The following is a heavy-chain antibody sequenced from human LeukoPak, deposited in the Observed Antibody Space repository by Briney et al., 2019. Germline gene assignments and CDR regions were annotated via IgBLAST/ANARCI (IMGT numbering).Heavy chain of an antibody. CDR3: ARVGGSGSYYRGYYYYYYMDV. V-gene: IGHV4-4*02. Sequence: SGTLSLTCAVSGGSISSSNWWSWVRQPPGKGLEWIGEIYHSGSTNYNPSLKSRVTISVDTSKNQFSLKLSSVTAADTAVYYCARVGGSGSYYRGYYYYYYMDVWGKGTTVTVSS. CDR2: IYHSGST. CDR1: GGSISSSNW. J-gene: IGHJ6*03. D-gene: IGHD1-26*01.